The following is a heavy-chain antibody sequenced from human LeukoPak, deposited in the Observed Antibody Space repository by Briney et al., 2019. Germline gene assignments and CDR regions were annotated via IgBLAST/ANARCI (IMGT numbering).Heavy chain of an antibody. Sequence: SETLSLTCTVSGGSISSSNYYWGWIRQPPGKGLEWIGTIYYNGATQYNPSLRSRVTISVDTSKNQSSLRLNSVTAADTAVYYCAIELRYCSSTSCRGNYWGQGTLVTVSS. D-gene: IGHD2-2*01. CDR1: GGSISSSNYY. J-gene: IGHJ4*02. CDR3: AIELRYCSSTSCRGNY. CDR2: IYYNGAT. V-gene: IGHV4-39*01.